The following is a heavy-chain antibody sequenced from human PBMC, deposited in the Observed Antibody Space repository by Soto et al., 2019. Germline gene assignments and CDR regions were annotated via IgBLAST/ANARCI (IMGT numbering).Heavy chain of an antibody. CDR2: IIPILGIA. V-gene: IGHV1-69*02. J-gene: IGHJ4*02. D-gene: IGHD6-6*01. Sequence: ASVKVSCKASGGTFSSYTISWVRQAPGQGLEWMGRIIPILGIANYAQKFQGRVTITADKSTSTAYMELSSLRSEDTAVYYCASGGEGIAARFTSRETLNGFDYWGQGTLVTVSS. CDR1: GGTFSSYT. CDR3: ASGGEGIAARFTSRETLNGFDY.